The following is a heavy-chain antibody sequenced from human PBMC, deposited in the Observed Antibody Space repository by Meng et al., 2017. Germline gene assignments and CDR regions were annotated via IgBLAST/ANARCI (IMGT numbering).Heavy chain of an antibody. D-gene: IGHD3-3*01. V-gene: IGHV1-69*05. CDR2: IIPIFGTA. Sequence: SVKVSCKASGYTFTSYAMHWVRQAPGQGLEWMGGIIPIFGTANYAQKFQGRVTITTDESTSTAYMELSSLRSEDTAVYYCARASLYDFWSGYAYGMDVWGQGTTVTVSS. J-gene: IGHJ6*02. CDR1: GYTFTSYA. CDR3: ARASLYDFWSGYAYGMDV.